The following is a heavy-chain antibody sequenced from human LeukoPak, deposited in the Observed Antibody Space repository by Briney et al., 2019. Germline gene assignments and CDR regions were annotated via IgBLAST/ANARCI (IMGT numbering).Heavy chain of an antibody. D-gene: IGHD6-19*01. CDR2: IRYDGNNK. CDR3: ARDMSYSSGWSDY. Sequence: GGSLRLSCGASGFTFSNYGMLWVRQAPGKGLEWVAFIRYDGNNKLYADSMKGRFTISRDNAKNSLYLQMNSLRAEDTAVYYCARDMSYSSGWSDYWGQGTLVTVSS. CDR1: GFTFSNYG. V-gene: IGHV3-30*02. J-gene: IGHJ4*02.